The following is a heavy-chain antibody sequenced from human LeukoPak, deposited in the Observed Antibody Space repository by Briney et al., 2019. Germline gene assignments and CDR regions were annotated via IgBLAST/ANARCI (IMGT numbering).Heavy chain of an antibody. CDR3: ARDGADYYDSSGYYPYFDY. CDR2: IYHSGST. CDR1: GGSISSGGHS. V-gene: IGHV4-30-2*01. J-gene: IGHJ4*02. Sequence: PSETLSLTCAVSGGSISSGGHSWSWIRQPPGKGLEWIGYIYHSGSTYYNPSLKSRVTISVDRSKNQFSLKLSSVTAADTAVYYCARDGADYYDSSGYYPYFDYWGQGTLVTVSS. D-gene: IGHD3-22*01.